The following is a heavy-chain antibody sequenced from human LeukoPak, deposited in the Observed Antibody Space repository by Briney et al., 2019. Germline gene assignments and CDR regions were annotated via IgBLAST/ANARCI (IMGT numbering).Heavy chain of an antibody. D-gene: IGHD5-24*01. J-gene: IGHJ4*02. CDR3: ARDRNYDGYINFDY. V-gene: IGHV1-18*01. CDR2: ISAYNGNT. CDR1: GYTFTSYG. Sequence: VASVKVSCKASGYTFTSYGISWVRQAPGQGLEWMGWISAYNGNTNYAQKLQGRVTMTTDTSTSTAYMELRSLRSDDTAVYYCARDRNYDGYINFDYWGQGTLVTVSS.